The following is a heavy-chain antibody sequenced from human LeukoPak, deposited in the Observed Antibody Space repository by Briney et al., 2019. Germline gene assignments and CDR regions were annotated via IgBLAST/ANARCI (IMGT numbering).Heavy chain of an antibody. CDR2: IYHSGST. Sequence: SETLSLTCAVSGGSISSGGYSWSWIRQPPGKGLEWIGYIYHSGSTYYNPSLKSRVTVSVDRSKNQFSLKLSSVTAADTAVYYCARAGAYRSSSVRFDPWGQGTLVTVSS. CDR3: ARAGAYRSSSVRFDP. J-gene: IGHJ5*02. V-gene: IGHV4-30-2*01. D-gene: IGHD6-6*01. CDR1: GGSISSGGYS.